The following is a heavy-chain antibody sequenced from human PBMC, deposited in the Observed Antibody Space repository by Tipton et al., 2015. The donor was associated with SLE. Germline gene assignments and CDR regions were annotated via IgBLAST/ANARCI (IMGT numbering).Heavy chain of an antibody. J-gene: IGHJ4*02. V-gene: IGHV3-21*01. D-gene: IGHD5-24*01. CDR3: AREHRGATNFY. Sequence: SLRLSCAASGFTFSSYSMNWVRQAPGKGLEWVSSISSSSSYIYYADSVKGRFTISRDNAKNSLYLQMNSLRAEDTAVYYCAREHRGATNFYWGQGTLVTVSS. CDR2: ISSSSSYI. CDR1: GFTFSSYS.